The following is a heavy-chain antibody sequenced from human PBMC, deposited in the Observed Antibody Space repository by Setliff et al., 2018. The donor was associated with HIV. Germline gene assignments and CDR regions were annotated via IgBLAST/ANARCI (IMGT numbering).Heavy chain of an antibody. J-gene: IGHJ6*03. V-gene: IGHV4-4*09. Sequence: SETLSLTCTVSGGSISSYYWSWIRQSPGKGLEWIGFRSTTGSTNYNPSLKSRVTMSVDTSKNQFSLKLSSVTAADTAVYYCARGGRTYYYDSSGYYRHYYYYMDVWGKGTTVTVSS. CDR1: GGSISSYY. CDR2: RSTTGST. CDR3: ARGGRTYYYDSSGYYRHYYYYMDV. D-gene: IGHD3-22*01.